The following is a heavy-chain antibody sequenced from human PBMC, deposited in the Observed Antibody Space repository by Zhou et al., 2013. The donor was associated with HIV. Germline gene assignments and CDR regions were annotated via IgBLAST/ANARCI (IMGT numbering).Heavy chain of an antibody. CDR3: ARFLVVPAATFDY. D-gene: IGHD2-2*01. Sequence: QVQLQESGPGLVKPSETLSLTCTVSGGSISSHYWSWIRQPPGKGLEWIGYTHYSGSTNYNPSLKSRVTISVDTSKNQFSLKLSSVTAADTAVYYCARFLVVPAATFDYWGQGTLVTVSS. V-gene: IGHV4-59*11. CDR1: GGSISSHY. CDR2: THYSGST. J-gene: IGHJ4*02.